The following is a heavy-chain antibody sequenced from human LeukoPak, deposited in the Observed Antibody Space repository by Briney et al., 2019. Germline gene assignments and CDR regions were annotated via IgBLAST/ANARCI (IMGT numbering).Heavy chain of an antibody. CDR1: GFTFSSYG. CDR3: ATYKGYCSGGSCFRRHY. V-gene: IGHV3-33*01. Sequence: GGSLRLSCAASGFTFSSYGMHWVRQAPGKGLEWVAVIWYDGSNKYYADSVKGRFTISRDNSKNTLYLQMNSLRAEDTAVYYCATYKGYCSGGSCFRRHYWPQGTLVSLFS. D-gene: IGHD2-15*01. CDR2: IWYDGSNK. J-gene: IGHJ4*02.